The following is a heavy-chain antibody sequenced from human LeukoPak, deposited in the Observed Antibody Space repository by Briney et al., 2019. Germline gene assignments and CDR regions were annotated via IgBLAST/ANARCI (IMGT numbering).Heavy chain of an antibody. Sequence: GASLKISCKGSGYSFTTYWIGWVRQMRRKRLKWMGIIYPGDSDTRYSPSFQGQVTISADKSISTAYLQWSSLKASDTAMYYCARHVDTDYYFDYWGQGTLVTVSS. V-gene: IGHV5-51*01. J-gene: IGHJ4*02. CDR3: ARHVDTDYYFDY. D-gene: IGHD5-18*01. CDR2: IYPGDSDT. CDR1: GYSFTTYW.